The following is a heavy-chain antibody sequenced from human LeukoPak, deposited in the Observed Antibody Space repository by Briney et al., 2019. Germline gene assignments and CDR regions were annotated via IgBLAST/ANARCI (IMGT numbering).Heavy chain of an antibody. Sequence: SETLSLTCTVSGGSISSYYWSWIRQPPGKGLEWIGYIYYSGSTNYNPSLKSRVTISVDTSKNQFSLKLISVTAADTAVYYCARLGGYSGYDLDYWGQGPLVTVSS. CDR3: ARLGGYSGYDLDY. CDR2: IYYSGST. J-gene: IGHJ4*02. D-gene: IGHD5-12*01. V-gene: IGHV4-59*01. CDR1: GGSISSYY.